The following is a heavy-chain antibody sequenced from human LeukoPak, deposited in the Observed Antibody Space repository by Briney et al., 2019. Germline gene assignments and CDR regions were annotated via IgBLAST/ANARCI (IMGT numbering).Heavy chain of an antibody. CDR3: ARDRRGYYDSSGYFDF. D-gene: IGHD3-22*01. CDR2: IHYSGRT. V-gene: IGHV4-61*01. J-gene: IGHJ4*02. CDR1: GDSVSSDSYY. Sequence: SETLSLTCTVSGDSVSSDSYYWSWIRQPLGKGLEWIGYIHYSGRTKYNPSLKSRVTIPVDTSKNQFSLKLSSVTAADTAVYYCARDRRGYYDSSGYFDFWGQGTLLTVSS.